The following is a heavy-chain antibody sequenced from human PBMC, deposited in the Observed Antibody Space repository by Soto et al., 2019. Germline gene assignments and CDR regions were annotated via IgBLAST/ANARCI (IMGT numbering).Heavy chain of an antibody. V-gene: IGHV4-34*01. CDR3: ARGRQVAPSALFRRAGDYSLGV. Sequence: SETLSLTCAVYGGSFSGYQWTRIRQPPGKGLEWIGEINHRGSTNLNPSLGSRVTFLVDTSKNQFSLKLRSVTAADTAVYYCARGRQVAPSALFRRAGDYSLGVWGQGTTVTVSS. CDR1: GGSFSGYQ. CDR2: INHRGST. D-gene: IGHD2-2*01. J-gene: IGHJ6*02.